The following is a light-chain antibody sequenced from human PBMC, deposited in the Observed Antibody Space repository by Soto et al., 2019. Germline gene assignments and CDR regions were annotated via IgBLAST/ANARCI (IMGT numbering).Light chain of an antibody. CDR1: SSNIGAGYD. V-gene: IGLV1-40*01. J-gene: IGLJ2*01. CDR2: GNS. CDR3: QFCVSSLSQL. Sequence: QSVLTQPPSVSGAPGQRVTISCTGSSSNIGAGYDVHSYHQLPGTAPKLLIYGNSNQPTGVPDRFSGSKSGTSASLAIAGLPAEDEADYYCQFCVSSLSQLFGGGTKLTVL.